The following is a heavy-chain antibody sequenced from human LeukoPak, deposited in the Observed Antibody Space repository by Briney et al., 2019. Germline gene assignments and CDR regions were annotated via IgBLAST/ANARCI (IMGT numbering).Heavy chain of an antibody. CDR3: AGYYDSSGPHYYYYMDD. CDR1: GYTFTGYY. D-gene: IGHD3-22*01. J-gene: IGHJ6*03. Sequence: ASVKVSCKASGYTFTGYYMHWVRQAPGQGLEWMGGIIPIFGTANYAQKFQGRVTITTDESTSTAYMELSSLRSEDTAVYYCAGYYDSSGPHYYYYMDDWGKGTTVTVSS. CDR2: IIPIFGTA. V-gene: IGHV1-69*05.